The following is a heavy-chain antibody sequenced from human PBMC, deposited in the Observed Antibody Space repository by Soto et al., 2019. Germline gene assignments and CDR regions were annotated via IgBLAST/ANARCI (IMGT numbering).Heavy chain of an antibody. CDR3: ARGNCSSPNCYSFSGYYGMDV. CDR2: IYTSGST. CDR1: GYSISSGYY. V-gene: IGHV4-38-2*01. J-gene: IGHJ6*02. Sequence: SETLSLTCAVSGYSISSGYYWGWIRQRPGKGLEWIGSIYTSGSTNCNPSLKSRVTMSLDTSKNQFSLKLTSVTAADTALYYCARGNCSSPNCYSFSGYYGMDVWGQGTTVTVSS. D-gene: IGHD2-2*01.